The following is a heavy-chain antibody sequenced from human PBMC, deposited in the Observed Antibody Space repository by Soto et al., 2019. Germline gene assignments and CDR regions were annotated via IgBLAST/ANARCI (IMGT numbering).Heavy chain of an antibody. CDR3: AAHYYDSSDLGY. V-gene: IGHV1-69*13. Sequence: SVKVSCKASGGTFSSYAISWVRQAPGQGLEWMGGIIPIFGTANYAQKFQGRVTITADESTSTAYMELSSLRSEDTAVYYCAAHYYDSSDLGYWGQGTLVTAPQ. CDR1: GGTFSSYA. CDR2: IIPIFGTA. D-gene: IGHD3-22*01. J-gene: IGHJ4*02.